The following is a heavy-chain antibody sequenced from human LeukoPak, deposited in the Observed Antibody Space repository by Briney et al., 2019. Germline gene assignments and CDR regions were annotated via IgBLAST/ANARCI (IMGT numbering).Heavy chain of an antibody. CDR3: ARGRSGIRYSDWLLRYFDY. Sequence: KTSETLSLTCAVYGGSFSGYYWSWIRQPPGKGLEWIGEINHSGSTNYNPSLKSRVTISVDTSKNQFSLKLSSVTAADTAVYYCARGRSGIRYSDWLLRYFDYWGQGTLVTVSS. CDR2: INHSGST. CDR1: GGSFSGYY. D-gene: IGHD3-9*01. V-gene: IGHV4-34*01. J-gene: IGHJ4*02.